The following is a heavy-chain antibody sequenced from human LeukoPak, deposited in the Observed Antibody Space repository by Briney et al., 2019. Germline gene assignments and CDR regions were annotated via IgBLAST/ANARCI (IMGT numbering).Heavy chain of an antibody. J-gene: IGHJ5*02. V-gene: IGHV4-4*07. CDR3: ARNLGPGGSNWFDP. CDR2: ISASGSS. D-gene: IGHD2-15*01. Sequence: PETLSLTCTVSGGSISNYYWTWIRQPAGKGLEWLGRISASGSSIYGPSLKNRVTMSVDTSKNQFSLRLISVTAADTAVYYCARNLGPGGSNWFDPWGQGTLVTVSS. CDR1: GGSISNYY.